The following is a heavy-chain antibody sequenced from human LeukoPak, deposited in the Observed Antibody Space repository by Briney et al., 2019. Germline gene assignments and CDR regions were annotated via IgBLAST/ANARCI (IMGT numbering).Heavy chain of an antibody. CDR3: AELGITMIGGV. J-gene: IGHJ6*04. Sequence: GGTLRPSCAASGFTFSSYGISWVRQAPGKGLEWVSAISGSGGGTYYADSVKGRFTISRDNSQNTLYLQMNSLRAEDTAVYYCAELGITMIGGVWGKGTTVTISS. CDR2: ISGSGGGT. CDR1: GFTFSSYG. D-gene: IGHD3-10*02. V-gene: IGHV3-23*01.